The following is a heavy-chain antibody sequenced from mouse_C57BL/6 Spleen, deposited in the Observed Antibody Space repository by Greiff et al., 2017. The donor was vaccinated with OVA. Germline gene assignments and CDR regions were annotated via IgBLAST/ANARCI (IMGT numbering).Heavy chain of an antibody. V-gene: IGHV5-6*02. CDR1: GFTFSSYG. CDR2: ISSGGSYT. Sequence: EVKLVESGGDLVKPGGSLKLSCAASGFTFSSYGMSWVRQTPDKRLVWVATISSGGSYTYYPASVKGRFTISRDNAKNTLYLQMSSLKSEDTAMYYCARRYGTPYYFDDWGQGTTLTVSS. J-gene: IGHJ2*01. D-gene: IGHD1-1*01. CDR3: ARRYGTPYYFDD.